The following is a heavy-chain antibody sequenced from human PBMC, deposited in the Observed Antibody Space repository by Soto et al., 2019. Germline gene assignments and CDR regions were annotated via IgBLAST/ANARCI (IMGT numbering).Heavy chain of an antibody. CDR3: ARGLRYCSGGSCYYFDC. Sequence: ASVKVSCKASGYTFTGYYIHWVRQAPGQGLEWMGWINPNSGGTNYAQKFQGRVTMTRDTSISTAYMELSRLRSDDTAVYYCARGLRYCSGGSCYYFDCWGQGTLVTV. CDR1: GYTFTGYY. CDR2: INPNSGGT. J-gene: IGHJ4*02. D-gene: IGHD2-15*01. V-gene: IGHV1-2*02.